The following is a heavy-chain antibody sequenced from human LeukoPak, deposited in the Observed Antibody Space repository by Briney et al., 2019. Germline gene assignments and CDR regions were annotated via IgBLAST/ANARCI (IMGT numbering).Heavy chain of an antibody. CDR3: AREEYSYSYYSYYMDV. CDR1: GYTFTDYF. Sequence: ASVKVSCKASGYTFTDYFIHWVRQAPGQGPEWMGRMNGNSGVTMYAQTLQDRVTMTRDTSISTAYMELSSLRSEDTAVYYCAREEYSYSYYSYYMDVWGKGTTGSVSS. J-gene: IGHJ6*03. V-gene: IGHV1-2*06. CDR2: MNGNSGVT. D-gene: IGHD2/OR15-2a*01.